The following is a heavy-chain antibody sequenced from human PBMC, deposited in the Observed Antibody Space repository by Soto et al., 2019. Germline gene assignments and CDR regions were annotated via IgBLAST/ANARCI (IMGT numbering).Heavy chain of an antibody. J-gene: IGHJ4*02. CDR2: ISDSGRNT. V-gene: IGHV3-23*01. CDR3: AKSLLGATQAFDY. Sequence: EVQLLESGGGLVQPGGSLRLSCAASGFTFSSYAMSWVRQAPGKGLEWVSAISDSGRNTYYAASVKGRFTISKDTSKNTLYVQMNSLRAEDTAVYYCAKSLLGATQAFDYWGQGTLVTVSS. D-gene: IGHD1-26*01. CDR1: GFTFSSYA.